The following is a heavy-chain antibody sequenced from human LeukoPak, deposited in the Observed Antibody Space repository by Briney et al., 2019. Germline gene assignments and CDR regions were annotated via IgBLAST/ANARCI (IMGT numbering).Heavy chain of an antibody. J-gene: IGHJ4*02. V-gene: IGHV1-58*01. CDR2: IVVGSGNT. CDR1: GFSFTSSA. CDR3: AAHGSGSYYPVDY. Sequence: SVNVSCKASGFSFTSSAVQWVRQARGQRLEWIGWIVVGSGNTNYAQKFQERVTITRDMSTSTAYMELSSLRSEDTAVNYCAAHGSGSYYPVDYWGQGTLVTVSS. D-gene: IGHD3-10*01.